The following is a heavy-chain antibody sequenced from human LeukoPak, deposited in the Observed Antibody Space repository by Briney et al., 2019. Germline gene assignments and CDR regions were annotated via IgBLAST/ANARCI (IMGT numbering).Heavy chain of an antibody. CDR1: GYSISSGYY. J-gene: IGHJ4*02. D-gene: IGHD3-10*01. V-gene: IGHV4-38-2*01. CDR2: IYHSGST. CDR3: ARGEGGNLAYFDS. Sequence: SETLSLTCAVSGYSISSGYYWGWIRQPPGEGLQWIGTIYHSGSTYYNPSLRSRVSISVDTSKNQFSLKLTSVTAADTAVYYCARGEGGNLAYFDSWGQGTLVTVSS.